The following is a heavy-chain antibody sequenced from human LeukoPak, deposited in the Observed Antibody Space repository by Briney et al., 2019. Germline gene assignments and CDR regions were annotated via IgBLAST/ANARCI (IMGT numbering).Heavy chain of an antibody. CDR2: INWNGDRT. D-gene: IGHD6-19*01. J-gene: IGHJ3*02. V-gene: IGHV3-20*04. CDR3: AKDMSGWHDDAFDI. CDR1: GFTFDDYG. Sequence: GGSLRLSCAASGFTFDDYGMRWVRQAPGKGLEWVSGINWNGDRTGYADSVKGRFTISRDNAKNSLYLQMNSLRAEDTALYYCAKDMSGWHDDAFDIWGQGTMVTVSS.